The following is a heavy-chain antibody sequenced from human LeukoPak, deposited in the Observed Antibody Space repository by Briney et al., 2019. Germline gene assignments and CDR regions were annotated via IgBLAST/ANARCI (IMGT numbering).Heavy chain of an antibody. V-gene: IGHV1-69*01. CDR3: AGDPEPPSYCSSTSCAGAWPTHHY. CDR2: IIPIFGTA. D-gene: IGHD2-2*01. J-gene: IGHJ4*02. CDR1: GGTFSSYA. Sequence: GSSVKVSCKASGGTFSSYAISWVRQAPGQGLEWMGGIIPIFGTANYAQKFQGRVTITADESTSTAYMELSSLRSEDTAVYYCAGDPEPPSYCSSTSCAGAWPTHHYWGQGTLVTVSS.